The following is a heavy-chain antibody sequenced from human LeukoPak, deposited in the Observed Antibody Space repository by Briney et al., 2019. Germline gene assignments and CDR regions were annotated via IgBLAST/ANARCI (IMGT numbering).Heavy chain of an antibody. D-gene: IGHD3-22*01. V-gene: IGHV4-4*07. CDR3: ASGSCSSGYTRPFDY. CDR2: IYTSGST. CDR1: GGSISSYY. Sequence: PSETLSLTCTVSGGSISSYYWSWIRQPAGKGLEWIGRIYTSGSTNYNPSLKSRVTMSVDTSKNQFSLKLSSVTAADTAVYYCASGSCSSGYTRPFDYWGQGTLVTVSS. J-gene: IGHJ4*02.